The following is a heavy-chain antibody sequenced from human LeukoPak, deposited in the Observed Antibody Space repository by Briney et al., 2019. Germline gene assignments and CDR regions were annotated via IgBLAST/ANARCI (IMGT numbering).Heavy chain of an antibody. J-gene: IGHJ6*02. D-gene: IGHD1-26*01. CDR1: GFTYSNAW. CDR3: TTDQEDFGGSGGMDV. Sequence: PGGSLRLSCAASGFTYSNAWMSWVRQAPGKGLEWVGRIKSKTDGGTTDYAAPVKGRFTISRDDSKNTLYLQMNSLKTEDTAVYYCTTDQEDFGGSGGMDVWGQGTTVTVSS. CDR2: IKSKTDGGTT. V-gene: IGHV3-15*01.